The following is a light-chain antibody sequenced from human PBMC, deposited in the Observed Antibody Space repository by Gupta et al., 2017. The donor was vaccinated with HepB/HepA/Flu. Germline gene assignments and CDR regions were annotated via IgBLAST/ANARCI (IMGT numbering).Light chain of an antibody. CDR1: SGSIATNY. Sequence: NFMLTQPHSGSESPGKTVTISCTCSSGSIATNYVQWYQQRPGSAPTPVIYEDDQRPSGVPDRFSGSIDSSSISAALTISGLKTEDEAYYYCQYYDSNNWVFGGGTKLTVL. CDR3: QYYDSNNWV. J-gene: IGLJ3*02. V-gene: IGLV6-57*02. CDR2: EDD.